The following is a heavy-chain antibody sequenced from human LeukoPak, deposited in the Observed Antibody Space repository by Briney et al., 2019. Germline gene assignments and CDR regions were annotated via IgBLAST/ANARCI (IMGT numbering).Heavy chain of an antibody. D-gene: IGHD1-26*01. CDR2: MNPNSGNT. CDR3: ARGDGGSYYVYYYYGMDV. Sequence: ASVEVSCKASGYTFTSYDINWVRQATGQGLEWMGWMNPNSGNTGYAQKFQGRVTMTRNTSISTAYMELSSLRSEDTAVYYCARGDGGSYYVYYYYGMDVWGQGTTVTVSS. J-gene: IGHJ6*02. V-gene: IGHV1-8*01. CDR1: GYTFTSYD.